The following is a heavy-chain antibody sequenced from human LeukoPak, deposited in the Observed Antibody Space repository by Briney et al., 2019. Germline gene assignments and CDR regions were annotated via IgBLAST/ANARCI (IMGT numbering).Heavy chain of an antibody. J-gene: IGHJ4*02. CDR3: ATVSGSYYQYGY. D-gene: IGHD1-26*01. CDR1: GYTLTELS. Sequence: ASVTVSCKVSGYTLTELSMHWVRQAPGKGLEWMGGFDPEDGETIYAQKFQGRVTMTEDTSTDTAYMEPSSLRSEDTAVYYCATVSGSYYQYGYWGQGTLVTVSS. V-gene: IGHV1-24*01. CDR2: FDPEDGET.